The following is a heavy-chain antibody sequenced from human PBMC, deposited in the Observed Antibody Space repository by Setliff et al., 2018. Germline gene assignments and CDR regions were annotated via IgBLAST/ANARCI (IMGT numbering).Heavy chain of an antibody. V-gene: IGHV1-18*01. CDR3: ARDSPEMVAPPAAHCFDP. Sequence: ASVKVSCKASGYSFTIYGISWVRQAPGQGLEWMGWTSAYNGNTNYAQKLQGRVTMTTDTSTRTAYMELRSLRPDDTAVCYCARDSPEMVAPPAAHCFDPWGQGTLVTVSS. J-gene: IGHJ5*02. CDR1: GYSFTIYG. CDR2: TSAYNGNT. D-gene: IGHD2-15*01.